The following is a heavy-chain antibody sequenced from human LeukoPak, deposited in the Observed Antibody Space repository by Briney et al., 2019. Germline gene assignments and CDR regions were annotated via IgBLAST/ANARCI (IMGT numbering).Heavy chain of an antibody. CDR3: ARQKSTYYDFWSGHFYGMDV. Sequence: SETLSLTCAVSGGSVNSGSYYWSWIRQHPGKGLEWIGYIYYTGITNYNPSLKSRVTISVDTSKNQFSLNLNSVTAADTAVYYCARQKSTYYDFWSGHFYGMDVWGQGTTVTVSS. CDR1: GGSVNSGSYY. V-gene: IGHV4-61*01. D-gene: IGHD3-3*01. CDR2: IYYTGIT. J-gene: IGHJ6*02.